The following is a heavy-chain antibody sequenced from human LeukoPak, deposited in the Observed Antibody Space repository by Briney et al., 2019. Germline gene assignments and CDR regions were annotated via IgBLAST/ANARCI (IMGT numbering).Heavy chain of an antibody. Sequence: SETLSLTCTVSGGSISSSSYSWTWIRQPPGKGLEWIGSIFYSGSTYYNPSLKSRVTISVDTSKNQISLKVTSVIAADTAVYYCARLYSGTRPPDYWGQGTLVTVSS. CDR2: IFYSGST. V-gene: IGHV4-39*01. CDR1: GGSISSSSYS. D-gene: IGHD1/OR15-1a*01. J-gene: IGHJ4*02. CDR3: ARLYSGTRPPDY.